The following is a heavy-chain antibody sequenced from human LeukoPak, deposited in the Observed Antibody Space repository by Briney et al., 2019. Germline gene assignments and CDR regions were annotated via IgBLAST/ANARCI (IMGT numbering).Heavy chain of an antibody. D-gene: IGHD4-17*01. J-gene: IGHJ4*02. CDR2: ISSSGSTI. CDR1: GFTFSDYY. CDR3: VLHDYGHYFDY. Sequence: GGSLRLSCAASGFTFSDYYMSWIRQAPGKGLEWVSYISSSGSTIYYADSVKGRFTISRDNAKNSLYLQMNSLRAEDTAVYYCVLHDYGHYFDYWGQGTLVTVSS. V-gene: IGHV3-11*04.